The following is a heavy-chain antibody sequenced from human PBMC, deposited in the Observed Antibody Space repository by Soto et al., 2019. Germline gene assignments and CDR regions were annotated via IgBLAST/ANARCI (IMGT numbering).Heavy chain of an antibody. D-gene: IGHD2-2*01. CDR3: ARGNCISTSCYFDY. V-gene: IGHV3-33*01. CDR1: GFTFSSYG. J-gene: IGHJ4*02. Sequence: GGSLRLSCAASGFTFSSYGMHWVRQAPGKGLEWVAVIWYDGSNKYYADSVKGRFTIPRDNSKNTLYLQMNSLRAEDTAVYYCARGNCISTSCYFDYWGQGTLVTVSS. CDR2: IWYDGSNK.